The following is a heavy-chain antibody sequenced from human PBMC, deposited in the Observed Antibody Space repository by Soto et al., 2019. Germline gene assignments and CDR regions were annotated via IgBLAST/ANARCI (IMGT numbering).Heavy chain of an antibody. CDR1: GFTFSSYW. D-gene: IGHD2-2*01. Sequence: PGGSLRLSCAASGFTFSSYWMHWVRQAPGKGLVWVSRTNSDGSATSYADSVKGRFTISRDNAKNTLYLQVNSLRAEDTAVYYCARGGDCGTTSCRRVVDYWGQGTLVTVSS. CDR2: TNSDGSAT. CDR3: ARGGDCGTTSCRRVVDY. J-gene: IGHJ4*02. V-gene: IGHV3-74*01.